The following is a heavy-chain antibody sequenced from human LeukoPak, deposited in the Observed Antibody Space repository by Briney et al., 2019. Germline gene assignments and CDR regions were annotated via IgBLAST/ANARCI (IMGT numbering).Heavy chain of an antibody. CDR2: IYSGGST. J-gene: IGHJ4*02. CDR3: ARGGEYSYGSSGVDY. D-gene: IGHD5-18*01. CDR1: GFTVSSNY. V-gene: IGHV3-66*01. Sequence: PGGSLRLSGAASGFTVSSNYMSWDRQAPGKGLEWVSVIYSGGSTYYADSVKGRFTISRDNSKNTLYLQMNSLRAEDTAVYYCARGGEYSYGSSGVDYWGQGTLVTVSS.